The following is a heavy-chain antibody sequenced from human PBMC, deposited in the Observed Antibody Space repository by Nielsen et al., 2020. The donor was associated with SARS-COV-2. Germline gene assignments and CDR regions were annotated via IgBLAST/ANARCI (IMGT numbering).Heavy chain of an antibody. CDR3: ARAAGGSSGAFDI. CDR2: ISSSSSYI. Sequence: GESLKISCAASGLTFSSYSMNWVRQAPGKGLEWVSSISSSSSYIYYADSVKGRFTISRDNAKNSLYLQMNSLRAEDTAVYYCARAAGGSSGAFDIWDQGTMVTVSS. J-gene: IGHJ3*02. V-gene: IGHV3-21*01. CDR1: GLTFSSYS. D-gene: IGHD3-10*01.